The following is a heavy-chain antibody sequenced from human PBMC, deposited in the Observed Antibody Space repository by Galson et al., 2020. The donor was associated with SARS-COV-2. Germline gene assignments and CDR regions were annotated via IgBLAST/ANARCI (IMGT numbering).Heavy chain of an antibody. CDR3: ARGTYYDYIWGSYRSDYFDY. CDR2: ISAYNGNT. Sequence: ASVKVSCKASGYTFTSYGISWVRQAPGQGLEWMGWISAYNGNTNYAQKLQGRVTMTTDTSTSTAYMELRSLRSDDTAVYYCARGTYYDYIWGSYRSDYFDYWGQGTLVTVSS. CDR1: GYTFTSYG. J-gene: IGHJ4*02. D-gene: IGHD3-16*02. V-gene: IGHV1-18*01.